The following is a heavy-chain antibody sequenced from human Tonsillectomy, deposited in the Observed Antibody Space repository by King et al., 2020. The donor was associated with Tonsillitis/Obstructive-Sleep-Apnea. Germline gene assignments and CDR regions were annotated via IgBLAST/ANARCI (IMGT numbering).Heavy chain of an antibody. V-gene: IGHV3-64D*06. J-gene: IGHJ5*02. CDR2: ISSNGGST. CDR1: GFTFSSYA. CDR3: VKGDGCWSGYVVGFDP. D-gene: IGHD3-3*01. Sequence: VQLVESGGGLVEPGGSLRLSCSASGFTFSSYAMHWVRQAPGQGLEYVSAISSNGGSTYYADSVKGRFTISRDNSKNTRYLQMSSLRAEDAAVYYCVKGDGCWSGYVVGFDPWGQGTLVTVSS.